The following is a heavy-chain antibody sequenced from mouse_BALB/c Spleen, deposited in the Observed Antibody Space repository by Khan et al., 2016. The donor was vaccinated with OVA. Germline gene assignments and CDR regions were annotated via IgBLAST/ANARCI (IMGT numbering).Heavy chain of an antibody. CDR2: INPHIGET. CDR3: ARTYGSDFAY. Sequence: VRLQQSGPELVKPGASVKISCKASGYSFTGYFINWVMQSHGKSLEWIGRINPHIGETFYNQKFRDKATLTVDESSSTAHMELRSLASEDSAVYYCARTYGSDFAYWGQGTTLTVSS. J-gene: IGHJ2*01. V-gene: IGHV1-20*02. D-gene: IGHD1-1*01. CDR1: GYSFTGYF.